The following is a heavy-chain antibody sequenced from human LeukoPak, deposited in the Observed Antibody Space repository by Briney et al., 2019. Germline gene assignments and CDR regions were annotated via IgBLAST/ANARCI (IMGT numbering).Heavy chain of an antibody. CDR2: INHSGST. D-gene: IGHD5-24*01. V-gene: IGHV4-34*01. CDR1: GGSFSGYY. CDR3: ARRRDGYNWSGYFDY. Sequence: SETLSLTCAVYGGSFSGYYWSWIRQPPGKGLEWVGEINHSGSTNYNPSLKSRVTISVDTSKNQFSLKLSSVTAADTAVYYCARRRDGYNWSGYFDYWGQGTLVTVSS. J-gene: IGHJ4*02.